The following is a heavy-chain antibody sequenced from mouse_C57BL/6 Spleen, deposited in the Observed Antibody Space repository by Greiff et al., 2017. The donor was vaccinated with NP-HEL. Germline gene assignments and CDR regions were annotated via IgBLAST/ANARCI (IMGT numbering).Heavy chain of an antibody. D-gene: IGHD1-1*01. CDR1: GYTFTSYW. CDR2: IDPSDSET. CDR3: ARSRYYYGSSLYFDY. V-gene: IGHV1-52*01. Sequence: QVQLKQPGAELVRPGSSVKLSCKASGYTFTSYWMHWVKQRPIQGLEWIGNIDPSDSETHYNQKFKDKATLTVDKSSSTAYMQLSSLTSEDSAVYYCARSRYYYGSSLYFDYWGQGTTLTVSS. J-gene: IGHJ2*01.